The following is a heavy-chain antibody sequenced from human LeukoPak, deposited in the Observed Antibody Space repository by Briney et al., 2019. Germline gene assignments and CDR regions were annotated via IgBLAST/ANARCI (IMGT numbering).Heavy chain of an antibody. CDR3: ARGGRGSGSYYNLYYYYYGMDV. V-gene: IGHV4-34*01. CDR1: GGSFSGYY. Sequence: SETLSLTCAVYGGSFSGYYWSWIRQPPGKGLEWIGEINRSGSTNYNPSLKSRVTISVDTSKNQFSLKLSSVTAADTAVYYCARGGRGSGSYYNLYYYYYGMDVWGQGTTVTVSS. D-gene: IGHD3-10*01. J-gene: IGHJ6*02. CDR2: INRSGST.